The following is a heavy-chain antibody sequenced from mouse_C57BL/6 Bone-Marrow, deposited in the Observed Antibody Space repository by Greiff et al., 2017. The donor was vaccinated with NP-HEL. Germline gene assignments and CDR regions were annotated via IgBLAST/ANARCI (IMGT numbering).Heavy chain of an antibody. Sequence: VQLQQSGAELVRPGASVKLSCTASGFNIKDDYMHWVKQRPEQGLEWIGWIDPENGDTEYASKFQGKATITADTSSNTAYLQLSSLTSEDTAVYYCTTGYYGSPYWGQGTLVTVSA. V-gene: IGHV14-4*01. CDR2: IDPENGDT. D-gene: IGHD1-1*01. CDR3: TTGYYGSPY. CDR1: GFNIKDDY. J-gene: IGHJ3*01.